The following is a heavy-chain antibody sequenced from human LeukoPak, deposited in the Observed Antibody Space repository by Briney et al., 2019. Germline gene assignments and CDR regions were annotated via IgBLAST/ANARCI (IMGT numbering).Heavy chain of an antibody. Sequence: PGGSLRLSCAASGFTFSSYSMNWVRQAPGKGLEWVSSISSSSSYIYYADSVKGRFTISRDNTKNSLYLQMNSLRAEYTAVYYCARDQFATGTSFDYWGQGTLVTVSS. CDR3: ARDQFATGTSFDY. CDR1: GFTFSSYS. D-gene: IGHD1-1*01. J-gene: IGHJ4*02. V-gene: IGHV3-21*01. CDR2: ISSSSSYI.